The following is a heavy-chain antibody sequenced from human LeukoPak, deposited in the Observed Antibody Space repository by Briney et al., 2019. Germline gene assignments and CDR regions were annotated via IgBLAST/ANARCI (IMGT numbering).Heavy chain of an antibody. V-gene: IGHV4-39*01. CDR1: GGSISSGSYY. CDR3: ARLGDWFDP. D-gene: IGHD3-10*01. Sequence: KSSETLSLTCTVSGGSISSGSYYWGWIRQPPGKGLEWIGSIYYSGSTYYNPSLKSRVTISVDTSKNQFSLKLSSVTAADTAVYYCARLGDWFDPWGQGTLVTVSS. J-gene: IGHJ5*02. CDR2: IYYSGST.